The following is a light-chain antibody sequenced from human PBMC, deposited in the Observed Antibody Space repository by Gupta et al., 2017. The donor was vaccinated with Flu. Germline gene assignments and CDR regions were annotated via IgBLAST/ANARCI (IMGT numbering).Light chain of an antibody. CDR3: SSYTSSSSYL. Sequence: QSSLTQPPSVSAPPGLSFTISCFGTSSVVGKDNYVSWYQQHPGKAPKLMIYDVSKRPSGIANRFSGSKSGNTASLTISGRQAEDEGDYYCSSYTSSSSYLFGTGTKVSVL. J-gene: IGLJ1*01. V-gene: IGLV2-14*03. CDR1: SSVVGKDNY. CDR2: DVS.